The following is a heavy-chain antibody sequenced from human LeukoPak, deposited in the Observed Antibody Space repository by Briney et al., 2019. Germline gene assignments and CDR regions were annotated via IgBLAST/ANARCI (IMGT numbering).Heavy chain of an antibody. D-gene: IGHD3-22*01. J-gene: IGHJ4*02. CDR2: XNPSGXXT. V-gene: IGHV1-46*01. Sequence: ATVKXSCKASGYTFTSYYMXXXXXAPGQGLXWXXXXNPSGXXTSYAQKFQGRVTMTRDTSTSTVYMELSSLRSEDTAVYYCASSRYSSGYWVLIDYWGQGTLVTVSS. CDR1: GYTFTSYY. CDR3: ASSRYSSGYWVLIDY.